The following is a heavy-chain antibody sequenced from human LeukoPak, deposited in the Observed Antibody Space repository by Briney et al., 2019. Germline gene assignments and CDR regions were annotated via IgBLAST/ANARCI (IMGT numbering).Heavy chain of an antibody. D-gene: IGHD6-19*01. CDR2: INPSGGST. Sequence: ASVKVSCKASGYTFTSYYMHWVRQAPGQGLEWMGIINPSGGSTSYAQKFQGRVTMTRDTSTSTVYMELSSLRSEDAAVYYCAREREAWLVRGWFDPWGQGTLVTVSS. CDR1: GYTFTSYY. V-gene: IGHV1-46*03. CDR3: AREREAWLVRGWFDP. J-gene: IGHJ5*02.